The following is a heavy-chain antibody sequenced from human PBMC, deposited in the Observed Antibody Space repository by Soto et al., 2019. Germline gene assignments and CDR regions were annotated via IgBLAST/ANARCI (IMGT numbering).Heavy chain of an antibody. CDR1: GFTFSSYG. Sequence: PGGSLRLSCAASGFTFSSYGMHWVRQAPGKGLEWVAVIWYDGSNKYYADSVKGRFTISRDNSKNTLYLQMNSLRAEDTAVYYCARDLSRYYDSSGCFDYWGQGTLVTVYS. CDR3: ARDLSRYYDSSGCFDY. J-gene: IGHJ4*02. CDR2: IWYDGSNK. V-gene: IGHV3-33*01. D-gene: IGHD3-22*01.